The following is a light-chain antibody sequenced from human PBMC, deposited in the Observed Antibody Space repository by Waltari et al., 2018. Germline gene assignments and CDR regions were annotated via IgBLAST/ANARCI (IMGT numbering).Light chain of an antibody. V-gene: IGKV3-11*01. CDR2: DAS. CDR3: QQRSSWGFT. Sequence: EIVLTQSPATVSLSPGESATLSCRAIQSVTTLLAWYQQRPGQAPRLPIYDASTRATGIPARFSGSGFGTGFTLTISNLDPEDSAIYYCQQRSSWGFTFGPGTKVEIK. CDR1: QSVTTL. J-gene: IGKJ3*01.